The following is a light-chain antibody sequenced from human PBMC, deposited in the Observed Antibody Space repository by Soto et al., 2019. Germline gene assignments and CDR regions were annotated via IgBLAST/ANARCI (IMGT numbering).Light chain of an antibody. J-gene: IGLJ3*02. CDR2: ENN. V-gene: IGLV1-51*02. CDR1: SSNIGNNY. Sequence: QSVLTQPPSVSAAPGQKVTISCSGSSSNIGNNYVSWYQQIPGTAPKLLIYENNKRPSGIPDRFSGSKSGTSATLGITGLQTEDEADYYCETWDSSLSAGVFGGGTKLTVL. CDR3: ETWDSSLSAGV.